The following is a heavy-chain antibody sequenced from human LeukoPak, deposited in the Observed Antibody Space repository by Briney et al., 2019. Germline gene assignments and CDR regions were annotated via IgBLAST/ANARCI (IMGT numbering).Heavy chain of an antibody. V-gene: IGHV1-46*01. CDR1: GYTFTSYY. J-gene: IGHJ6*02. Sequence: ASVKVSCKASGYTFTSYYMHWVRQAPGQGLEWMGIINPSGGSTSYAQKFQGRVTMTRDTSTSTVYMELSSLRSEDTAVYYCARVGDPLAVAGMGISSGRGMDVWGQGPTVTVSS. CDR3: ARVGDPLAVAGMGISSGRGMDV. CDR2: INPSGGST. D-gene: IGHD6-19*01.